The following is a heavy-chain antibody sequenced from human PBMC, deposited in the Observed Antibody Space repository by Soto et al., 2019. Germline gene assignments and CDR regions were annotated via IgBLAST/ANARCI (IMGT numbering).Heavy chain of an antibody. D-gene: IGHD2-21*01. Sequence: PSETLSLTCTVSGGSISSYYWSWIRQPPGKGLEWIGYIYYSGSTNYNPSLKSRVTISVDTSKNQFSLKLSSVTAADTAVYYCARDKVIDYYGMDVWGQGTTLTVYS. CDR3: ARDKVIDYYGMDV. V-gene: IGHV4-59*01. CDR2: IYYSGST. J-gene: IGHJ6*02. CDR1: GGSISSYY.